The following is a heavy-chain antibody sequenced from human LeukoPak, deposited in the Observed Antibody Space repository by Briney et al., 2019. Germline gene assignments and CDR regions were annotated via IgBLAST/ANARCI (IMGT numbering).Heavy chain of an antibody. V-gene: IGHV4-61*09. CDR3: ASGVGCSSTSCYKAGGEFDY. CDR2: IYTSGST. Sequence: PSQTLSLTRIVTVGSITSGSYYWSWIRQPAGKGREWIGHIYTSGSTNYNPALKSRVTISVDTSKNQFSLKLSSVTAADTAVYYCASGVGCSSTSCYKAGGEFDYWGRGTLVTVSS. CDR1: VGSITSGSYY. D-gene: IGHD2-2*02. J-gene: IGHJ4*02.